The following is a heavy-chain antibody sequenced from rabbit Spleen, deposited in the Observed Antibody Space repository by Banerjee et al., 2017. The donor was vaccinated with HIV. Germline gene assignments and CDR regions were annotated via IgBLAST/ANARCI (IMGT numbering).Heavy chain of an antibody. J-gene: IGHJ4*01. V-gene: IGHV1S45*01. CDR3: ARGPYNSGWGFNL. Sequence: EESGGGLVKPEGSLTLTCTASGFSFSSSYRICWVRQAPGKGLEWIACINAVTGKAVYASWAKGRFTFSKTSSTTVTLQMTSLTVADTATYFCARGPYNSGWGFNLWGPGTLVTVS. CDR2: INAVTGKA. D-gene: IGHD4-1*01. CDR1: GFSFSSSYR.